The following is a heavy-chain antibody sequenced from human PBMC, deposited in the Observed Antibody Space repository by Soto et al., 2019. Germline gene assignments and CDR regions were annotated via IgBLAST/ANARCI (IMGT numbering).Heavy chain of an antibody. D-gene: IGHD6-19*01. J-gene: IGHJ6*02. CDR1: GYTFTSYD. CDR3: ARDYSSGYGMDV. CDR2: MNPNSGNT. Sequence: RASVKVSCKASGYTFTSYDINWVRQAIGQGLEWMGWMNPNSGNTDYAQKFQGRVTMTRNTSISTAYMELSSLRSEDTAVYYCARDYSSGYGMDVWGQGTTVTVSS. V-gene: IGHV1-8*01.